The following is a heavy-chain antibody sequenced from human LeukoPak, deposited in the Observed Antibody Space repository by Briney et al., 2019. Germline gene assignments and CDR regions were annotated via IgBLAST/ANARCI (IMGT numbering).Heavy chain of an antibody. V-gene: IGHV4-59*12. Sequence: SETLSLTCTISGDSITSYYWSWIRQPPGKGLEWIGYIYHNGSTYYNPSLKSRVTISVDRSKNQFSLKLSSVTAADTAVYYCARGITTFGYLNWGQGTLVTVSS. CDR3: ARGITTFGYLN. CDR2: IYHNGST. D-gene: IGHD3-3*01. CDR1: GDSITSYY. J-gene: IGHJ4*02.